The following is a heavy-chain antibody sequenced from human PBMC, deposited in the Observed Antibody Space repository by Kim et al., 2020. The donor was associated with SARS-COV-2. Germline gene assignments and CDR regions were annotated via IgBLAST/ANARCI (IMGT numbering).Heavy chain of an antibody. CDR1: GFTFSSYA. V-gene: IGHV3-23*01. Sequence: GGSLRLSCAASGFTFSSYAINWVRQAPGKGLEWIAVFGCSGDTEYYADSVKGRFIMSRDNSKSMLYLQMNSLRVEDTAVYYCGKEGPCFAWSYYYFIDV. CDR3: GKEGPCFAWSYYYFIDV. J-gene: IGHJ6*03. CDR2: FGCSGDTE. D-gene: IGHD3-16*01.